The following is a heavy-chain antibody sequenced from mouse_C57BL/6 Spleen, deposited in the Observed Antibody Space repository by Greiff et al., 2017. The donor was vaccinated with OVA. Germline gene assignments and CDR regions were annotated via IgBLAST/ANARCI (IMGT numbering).Heavy chain of an antibody. J-gene: IGHJ4*01. CDR3: AKNGATDDYAMDY. Sequence: QVQLQQSGPGLVQPSQSLSITCTASGFSLTSYGVHWVRQSPGQGLEWLGVIWRGGSTDYNAAFMSRLSITKDNSKCQVFFKMNSLQADDTAIYDCAKNGATDDYAMDYWGQGTSVTVSS. D-gene: IGHD3-1*01. CDR2: IWRGGST. CDR1: GFSLTSYG. V-gene: IGHV2-5*01.